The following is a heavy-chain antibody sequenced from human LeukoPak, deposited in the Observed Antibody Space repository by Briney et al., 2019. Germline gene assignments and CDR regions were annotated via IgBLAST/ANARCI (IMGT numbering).Heavy chain of an antibody. CDR1: GGSISSYY. D-gene: IGHD1-1*01. V-gene: IGHV4-59*08. J-gene: IGHJ4*02. Sequence: SETLSLTCTVSGGSISSYYWSWIRQPPGKGLEWIGYIYYSGSTNYNPSLKSRVTISVDTSKNQFSLKLSSVTAADTAVYYCARARTTGTTGLFDYWGQGTLVTVSS. CDR3: ARARTTGTTGLFDY. CDR2: IYYSGST.